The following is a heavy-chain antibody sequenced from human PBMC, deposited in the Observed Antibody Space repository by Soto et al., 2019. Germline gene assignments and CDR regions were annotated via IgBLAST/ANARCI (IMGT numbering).Heavy chain of an antibody. Sequence: DVQLVESGGGLVKPGGSLRLSCAASGFTFSSYSMNWVRQAPGKGLEWVSSISSSSSYIYYADSVKGRFTISRDNAKNSLYLQMNSLRAEDTAVYYCARDGFIAAAGTPDYWGQGTLVTVSS. CDR1: GFTFSSYS. CDR3: ARDGFIAAAGTPDY. D-gene: IGHD6-13*01. CDR2: ISSSSSYI. V-gene: IGHV3-21*01. J-gene: IGHJ4*02.